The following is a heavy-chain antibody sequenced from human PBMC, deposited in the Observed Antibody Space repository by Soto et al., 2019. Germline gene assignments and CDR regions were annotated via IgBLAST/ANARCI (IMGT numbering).Heavy chain of an antibody. V-gene: IGHV3-30*18. CDR2: ISYDGSNK. D-gene: IGHD3-22*01. CDR1: GFTFSSYG. Sequence: TGGSLRLSCAASGFTFSSYGMHWVRQAPGKGLEWVAVISYDGSNKYYADSVKGRFTISRDNSKNTLYLQMNSLRAEDTAVYYCAKDLYYYDSSGYLAYYGAQVSYGMDVWGQGTTVTVS. J-gene: IGHJ6*02. CDR3: AKDLYYYDSSGYLAYYGAQVSYGMDV.